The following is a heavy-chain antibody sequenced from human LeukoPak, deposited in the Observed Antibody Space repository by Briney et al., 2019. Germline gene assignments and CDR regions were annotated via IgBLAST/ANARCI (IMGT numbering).Heavy chain of an antibody. V-gene: IGHV1-46*01. Sequence: ASVKVSCKASGYTFTSYYMHWVRQAPGQGLEWMGIINPSGGSTTYAQKFQGRVSMTRDTSTSTVYMELSSLRSDDSAVYYCARDQGGFSNYWGQGPLVTVSS. CDR1: GYTFTSYY. CDR2: INPSGGST. D-gene: IGHD5-18*01. CDR3: ARDQGGFSNY. J-gene: IGHJ4*02.